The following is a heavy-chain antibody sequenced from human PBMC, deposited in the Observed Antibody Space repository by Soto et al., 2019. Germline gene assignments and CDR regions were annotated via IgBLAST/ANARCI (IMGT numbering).Heavy chain of an antibody. D-gene: IGHD1-26*01. Sequence: GGSLRLSCAASGFSCRDYDMHWFRQRKGKGLEWVSALGAARDPYYVGSVKGRFSVSRDNAQNSLFLQMNNLRVDDTAVYFCARAYLGRLPRRADYYYAMDVWGRGTTVTVSS. CDR1: GFSCRDYD. V-gene: IGHV3-13*05. J-gene: IGHJ6*02. CDR2: LGAARDP. CDR3: ARAYLGRLPRRADYYYAMDV.